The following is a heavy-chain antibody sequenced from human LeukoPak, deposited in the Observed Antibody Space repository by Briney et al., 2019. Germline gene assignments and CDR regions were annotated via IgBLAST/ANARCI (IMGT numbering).Heavy chain of an antibody. V-gene: IGHV4-4*02. CDR1: GGSLTTDNW. CDR2: IHHSGST. CDR3: ARGYYHDSK. Sequence: SETLSLTCTVSGGSLTTDNWWTWIRQPPGKGLEWIGEIHHSGSTNYNPSLKSRVTISIDKSQNQFSLKVTSVTAEDTAVYYCARGYYHDSKWGQGILVTVSS. J-gene: IGHJ4*02. D-gene: IGHD3-22*01.